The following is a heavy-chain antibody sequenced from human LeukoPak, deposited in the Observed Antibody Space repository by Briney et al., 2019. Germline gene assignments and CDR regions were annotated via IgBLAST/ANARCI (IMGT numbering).Heavy chain of an antibody. CDR1: GFTFSSYW. V-gene: IGHV3-7*01. J-gene: IGHJ3*02. Sequence: QPGGSLRLSCAASGFTFSSYWMSWVRQAPGKGLEWVANIKQDGSEKYYVDSVKGRFTISRDNAKNSLYLQMNSLRAEDTAVYYCARDAYPWYDFWSGHDAFDIWGQGTMVTVPS. CDR2: IKQDGSEK. D-gene: IGHD3-3*01. CDR3: ARDAYPWYDFWSGHDAFDI.